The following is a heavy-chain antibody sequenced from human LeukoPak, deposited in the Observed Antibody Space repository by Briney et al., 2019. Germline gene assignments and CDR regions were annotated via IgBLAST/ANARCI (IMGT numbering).Heavy chain of an antibody. CDR3: RTDRYGDYGDYIDY. Sequence: ASVKVSCKASGYTFSNYYIHWVRQAPGQGLEWMGIINPSGGSTSYAQKFQGRVTMTTDTSMPTVYMELSSLRSEDTAVYYCRTDRYGDYGDYIDYWGQGTLVTVSS. J-gene: IGHJ4*02. D-gene: IGHD4-17*01. CDR1: GYTFSNYY. V-gene: IGHV1-46*01. CDR2: INPSGGST.